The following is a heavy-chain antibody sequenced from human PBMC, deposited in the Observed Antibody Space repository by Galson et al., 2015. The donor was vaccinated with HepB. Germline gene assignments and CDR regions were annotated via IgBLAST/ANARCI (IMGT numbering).Heavy chain of an antibody. J-gene: IGHJ6*02. Sequence: SVKVSCKASGYTFTSYGISWVRQAPGQGLEWMGWISAYNGNTNYAQKLQGRVTMTTDTSTSTAYMELRSLRSDDTAVYYCARDPQLGHYYYYYGMDVWGQGTTVTVSS. CDR3: ARDPQLGHYYYYYGMDV. V-gene: IGHV1-18*04. CDR1: GYTFTSYG. D-gene: IGHD6-13*01. CDR2: ISAYNGNT.